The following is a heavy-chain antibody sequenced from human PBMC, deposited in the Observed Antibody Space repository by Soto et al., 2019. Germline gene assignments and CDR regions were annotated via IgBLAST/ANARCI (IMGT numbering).Heavy chain of an antibody. CDR2: IYYSGST. J-gene: IGHJ5*02. CDR3: ARAGVATIYPGNNWFDP. CDR1: RGCSSSYY. V-gene: IGHV4-59*08. D-gene: IGHD5-12*01. Sequence: WETLSLGCAVSRGCSSSYYWSWIRQPPGKGLEWIGYIYYSGSTNYNPSLKSRVTISVDTSKNQFSLNLSSVTAADTAMYYCARAGVATIYPGNNWFDPWGQGTLVTVS.